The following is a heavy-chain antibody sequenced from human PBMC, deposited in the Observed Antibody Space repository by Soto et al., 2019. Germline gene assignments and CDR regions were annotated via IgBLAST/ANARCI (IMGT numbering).Heavy chain of an antibody. D-gene: IGHD2-2*01. V-gene: IGHV3-64*01. Sequence: GGSLRLSCAASGFTFSSYAMHWVRQAPGKGLEYVSAISSNGGSTYYANSVKGRFTISRDNSKNTLYLQMGSLRAEDMAVYYCARDLVVPAAYYYYYYMDVWGKGTTVTVSS. CDR3: ARDLVVPAAYYYYYYMDV. CDR1: GFTFSSYA. J-gene: IGHJ6*03. CDR2: ISSNGGST.